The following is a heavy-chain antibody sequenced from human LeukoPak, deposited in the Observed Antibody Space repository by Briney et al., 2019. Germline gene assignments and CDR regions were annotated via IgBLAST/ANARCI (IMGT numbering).Heavy chain of an antibody. Sequence: PGGSLRLSCAASGFTFSSYTMNWVRQAPGKGLEWVSSISSNGYYIYYADSLRGRFTISRDNAKNSLYLQVNSLRAEDTAVYYCAREAGYYHSSNRDAFDIWGQGTVVTVPS. CDR2: ISSNGYYI. J-gene: IGHJ3*02. CDR1: GFTFSSYT. CDR3: AREAGYYHSSNRDAFDI. V-gene: IGHV3-21*01. D-gene: IGHD3-22*01.